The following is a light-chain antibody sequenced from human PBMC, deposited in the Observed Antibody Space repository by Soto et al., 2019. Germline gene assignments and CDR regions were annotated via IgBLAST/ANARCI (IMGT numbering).Light chain of an antibody. Sequence: DILVTQCPATLSASVGDRVTITCRASQSITHWLAWYQQKPGKAPKLLIYDDSNLESGVPSRFSGSGSGTEFTVTISSLQPDDSATYYCQQYNSYPWTFGQGTKADIK. J-gene: IGKJ1*01. CDR2: DDS. CDR3: QQYNSYPWT. CDR1: QSITHW. V-gene: IGKV1-5*01.